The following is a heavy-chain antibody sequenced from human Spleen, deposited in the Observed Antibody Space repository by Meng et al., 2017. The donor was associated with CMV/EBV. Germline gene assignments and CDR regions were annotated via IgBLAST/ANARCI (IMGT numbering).Heavy chain of an antibody. J-gene: IGHJ4*02. CDR3: ARDGGYCTGDSCFWPYYFDF. D-gene: IGHD2-15*01. CDR1: GFTVSSNY. CDR2: ISRSGDTV. Sequence: GESLKISCAASGFTVSSNYMSWIRQAPGKGLEWVSYISRSGDTVFYADSVKGRFTISRDNTKNSLSLQMNSLRAEDTAFYYCARDGGYCTGDSCFWPYYFDFWGQGALVTVSS. V-gene: IGHV3-11*01.